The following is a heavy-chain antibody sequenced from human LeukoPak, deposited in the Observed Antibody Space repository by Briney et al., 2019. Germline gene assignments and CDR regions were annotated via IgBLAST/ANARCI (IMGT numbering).Heavy chain of an antibody. Sequence: ASVKVSFKASGYTFTSYYMHWVRQAPGQGLEWMGIINPSGGSTTYAQKFQGRVTMTRDTSTSTVYMQLSSLRSEDTAVYYCARAHYDFWSGLWEYDEYYGMDVRGEGTTVTVSS. V-gene: IGHV1-46*01. CDR2: INPSGGST. CDR3: ARAHYDFWSGLWEYDEYYGMDV. D-gene: IGHD3-3*01. CDR1: GYTFTSYY. J-gene: IGHJ6*04.